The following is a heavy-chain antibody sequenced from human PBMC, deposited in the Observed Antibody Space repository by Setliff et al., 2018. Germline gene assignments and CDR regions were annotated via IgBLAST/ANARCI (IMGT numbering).Heavy chain of an antibody. CDR2: IFYSGRT. Sequence: SETLSLTCTVSGASITNINYYWGLIRQPPGKGLEWIGSIFYSGRTSYNPSLKSRVTISVDTSKNQFSLTLCSVTAADTAVYYCARLPNYVWGSPVDYWGQGTLVTVSS. V-gene: IGHV4-39*01. CDR3: ARLPNYVWGSPVDY. CDR1: GASITNINYY. J-gene: IGHJ4*02. D-gene: IGHD3-16*01.